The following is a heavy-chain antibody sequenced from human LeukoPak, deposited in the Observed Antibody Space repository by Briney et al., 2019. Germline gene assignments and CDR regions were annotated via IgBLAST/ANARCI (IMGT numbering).Heavy chain of an antibody. V-gene: IGHV4-59*01. J-gene: IGHJ4*02. Sequence: SETLSLTCTVCGGSMSNVYWSWIRQTPGKGLEWLASIYYSGTPTYNPSLNRRGTISVDTSKNQFSLKLRSVTAADTATYFCARESNWVFDYWGQGARVTVSS. CDR2: IYYSGTP. CDR1: GGSMSNVY. CDR3: ARESNWVFDY. D-gene: IGHD7-27*01.